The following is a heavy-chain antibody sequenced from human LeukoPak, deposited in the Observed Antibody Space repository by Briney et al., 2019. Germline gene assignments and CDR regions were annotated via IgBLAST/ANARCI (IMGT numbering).Heavy chain of an antibody. CDR2: ISLGGDYT. J-gene: IGHJ4*02. V-gene: IGHV3-23*01. CDR1: GFTFSGSA. D-gene: IGHD1-14*01. Sequence: GSLRLSCAASGFTFSGSAMSWVGQAPRKGLEWVSGISLGGDYTYYADSVKGRFTISRDNSKNTLSLQMSNLRAEDTAIYYCAKLHSATITADFDHWGQGTLVTVPS. CDR3: AKLHSATITADFDH.